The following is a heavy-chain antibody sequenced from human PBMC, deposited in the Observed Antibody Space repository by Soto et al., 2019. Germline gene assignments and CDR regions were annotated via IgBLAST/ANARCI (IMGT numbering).Heavy chain of an antibody. Sequence: PGGSLRLSCAASGFTFSSYSMHWVRQAPGKGLEWVSAITRNSDIYYADSVKDRFTISRDNAQNSVSLQMDSLRAEDTAVYYCAREETAWPLAYGLDVWGQGTTVTVSS. D-gene: IGHD2-21*02. V-gene: IGHV3-21*01. J-gene: IGHJ6*02. CDR1: GFTFSSYS. CDR3: AREETAWPLAYGLDV. CDR2: ITRNSDI.